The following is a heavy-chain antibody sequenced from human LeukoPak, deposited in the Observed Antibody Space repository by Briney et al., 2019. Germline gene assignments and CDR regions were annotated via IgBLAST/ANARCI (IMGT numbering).Heavy chain of an antibody. CDR2: ISGSGGST. J-gene: IGHJ4*02. CDR3: ARDSYERHVPNGVGTFDY. D-gene: IGHD1-14*01. Sequence: GGSLRLSCAASGFTFSSYAMSWVRQAPGKGPEWVSAISGSGGSTYYADSVKGRFTISRDNAKNSLYLQMNSLRAEDTAVYYCARDSYERHVPNGVGTFDYWGQGTLVTVSS. CDR1: GFTFSSYA. V-gene: IGHV3-23*01.